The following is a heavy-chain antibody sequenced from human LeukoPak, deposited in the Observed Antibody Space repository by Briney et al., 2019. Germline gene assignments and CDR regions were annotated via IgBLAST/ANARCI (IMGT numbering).Heavy chain of an antibody. D-gene: IGHD6-19*01. V-gene: IGHV1-18*01. CDR3: ARGHGSGWSYYYYGMDV. J-gene: IGHJ6*02. CDR1: GYIFTSYG. CDR2: ISAYNGNT. Sequence: ASVKVSCKASGYIFTSYGISWVRQAPGQGLEWMGWISAYNGNTNYAQKLQGRVTMTTDTSTSTAYMELRSLRSDDTAVYYCARGHGSGWSYYYYGMDVWGQGTTVTVSS.